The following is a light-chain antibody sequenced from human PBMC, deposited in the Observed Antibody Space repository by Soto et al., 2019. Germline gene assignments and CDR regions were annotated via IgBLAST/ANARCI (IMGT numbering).Light chain of an antibody. Sequence: QSALAQPASVSGSPGQSITMSCTGTISDVGSYSVVSWYQQHPGRAPKLLIYEGSKRPSGVSTRFSGSKSGNTASLTISGLQAEDEADYYCCSYARGYVFGTGTKLTVL. J-gene: IGLJ1*01. V-gene: IGLV2-23*01. CDR2: EGS. CDR1: ISDVGSYSV. CDR3: CSYARGYV.